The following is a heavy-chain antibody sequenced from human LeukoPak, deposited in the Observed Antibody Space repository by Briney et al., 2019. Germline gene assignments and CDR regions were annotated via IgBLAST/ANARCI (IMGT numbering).Heavy chain of an antibody. J-gene: IGHJ5*02. V-gene: IGHV3-49*04. CDR3: TRVIDILQDWFDP. D-gene: IGHD3-22*01. CDR1: GFTFGDYA. CDR2: IRSKAYGGTT. Sequence: GGSLRLSCTASGFTFGDYAMSWVRQAPGKGLEWVGFIRSKAYGGTTEYVASVKGRFTISRDDSKSIAYLQMNSLKTEDTAVYYCTRVIDILQDWFDPWGQGTLVTVSS.